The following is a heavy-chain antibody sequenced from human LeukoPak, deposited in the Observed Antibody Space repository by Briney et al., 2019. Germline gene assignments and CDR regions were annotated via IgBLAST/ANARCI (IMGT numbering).Heavy chain of an antibody. D-gene: IGHD4-17*01. Sequence: GGSLRLSCAASGFTFRNYAMSWVRQAPGKGLEWVSSISRGSTYIHYADSVKGRFTISRDNARNSLYLQMNSLRAEDTAVYFCARDAGDYTDLYFFDYWGQGTLVPVSS. J-gene: IGHJ4*02. CDR3: ARDAGDYTDLYFFDY. V-gene: IGHV3-21*01. CDR2: ISRGSTYI. CDR1: GFTFRNYA.